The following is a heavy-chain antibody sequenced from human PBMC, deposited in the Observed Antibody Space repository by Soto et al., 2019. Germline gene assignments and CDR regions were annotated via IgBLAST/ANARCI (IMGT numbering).Heavy chain of an antibody. J-gene: IGHJ4*02. D-gene: IGHD3-22*01. CDR3: ATESSGSSPLHFDH. CDR1: GDSVTSHY. V-gene: IGHV4-59*02. Sequence: SETLSLTCSFSGDSVTSHYLTWIRQSPEKGLEWIGYMHYTGFSHYNPSLKSRLTISVDRSKNQFTLQLTSVTVADTAVYYCATESSGSSPLHFDHWGQGTLVTVSS. CDR2: MHYTGFS.